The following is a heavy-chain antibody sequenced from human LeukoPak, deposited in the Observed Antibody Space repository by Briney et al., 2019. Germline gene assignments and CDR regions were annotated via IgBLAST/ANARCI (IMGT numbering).Heavy chain of an antibody. CDR1: GFTFSSYA. Sequence: GGSLRLSCAASGFTFSSYAMHWVRQAPGKGLEWVAVISYDGSNKYYADSVKGRFTISRDNSKNTLYQQMNSLRAEDTAVYYCASFYDSKAFDIWGQGTMVTVSS. D-gene: IGHD3-22*01. CDR2: ISYDGSNK. CDR3: ASFYDSKAFDI. V-gene: IGHV3-30-3*01. J-gene: IGHJ3*02.